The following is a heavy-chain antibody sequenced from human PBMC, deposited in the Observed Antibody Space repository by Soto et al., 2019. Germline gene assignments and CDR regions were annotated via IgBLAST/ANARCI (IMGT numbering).Heavy chain of an antibody. V-gene: IGHV3-48*02. CDR3: ARDEYSSSSCYYCGMDV. CDR1: GFTFSSYS. J-gene: IGHJ6*02. D-gene: IGHD6-6*01. Sequence: GGSLRLSCAASGFTFSSYSMNWVRQAPGKGLEWVSYISSSSSTIYYADSVKGRFTISRDNAKNSLYLQMNSLRDEDTAVYYCARDEYSSSSCYYCGMDVWGQGTTVTVSS. CDR2: ISSSSSTI.